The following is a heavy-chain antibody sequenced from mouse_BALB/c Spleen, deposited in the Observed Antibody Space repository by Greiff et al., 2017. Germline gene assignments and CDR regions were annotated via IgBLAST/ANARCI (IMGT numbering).Heavy chain of an antibody. J-gene: IGHJ1*01. D-gene: IGHD2-2*01. Sequence: EVNVVESGGGLVQPGGSRKLSCAASGFNFSSFGMHWVRQAPEKGLEWVAYISSGSSTIYYADTVKGRFTISRDNPKNTLFLQMTSLRSEDTAMYYCSRDGYDGWYFDVWGAGTTVTVSS. CDR3: SRDGYDGWYFDV. CDR2: ISSGSSTI. CDR1: GFNFSSFG. V-gene: IGHV5-17*02.